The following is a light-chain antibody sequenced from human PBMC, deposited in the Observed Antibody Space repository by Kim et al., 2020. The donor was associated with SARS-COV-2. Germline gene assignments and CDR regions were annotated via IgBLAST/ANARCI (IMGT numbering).Light chain of an antibody. CDR3: QQYISYPLT. J-gene: IGKJ4*01. Sequence: AAVGNRVIITGRASQTVNRWLAWYQQKPGKAPKLLIQKASSLESGVPSRFSGSGSGTEFTLNITSLQPDDFATYYCQQYISYPLTFGGGTKVEIK. V-gene: IGKV1-5*03. CDR2: KAS. CDR1: QTVNRW.